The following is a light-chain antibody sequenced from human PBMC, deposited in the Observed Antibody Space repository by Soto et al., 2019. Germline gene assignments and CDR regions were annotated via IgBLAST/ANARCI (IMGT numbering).Light chain of an antibody. CDR1: SSNIGGNS. J-gene: IGLJ1*01. CDR2: DDN. V-gene: IGLV1-51*01. Sequence: SVLTQPPSVSAAAGQKVTTSCSGSSSNIGGNSVSWYQQLPGTAPKLPIYDDNKRPSGIPDRFSGSKSGTSATLGITGFQTGDEADYYCGSWDSSLSAYVFGTGTKVTVL. CDR3: GSWDSSLSAYV.